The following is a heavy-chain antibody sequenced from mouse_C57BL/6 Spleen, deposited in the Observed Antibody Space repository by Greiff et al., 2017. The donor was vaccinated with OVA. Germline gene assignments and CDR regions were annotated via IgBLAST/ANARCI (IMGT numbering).Heavy chain of an antibody. Sequence: EVKVVESGGDLVKPGGSLKLSCAASGFTFSSYGMSWVRQTPDKRLEWVATISSGGSYTYYPDSVKGRFTISRDNAKNTLYLQMSSLKSEDTAMYYCARRGYGSSYGWYFDVWGTGTTVTVSS. CDR3: ARRGYGSSYGWYFDV. J-gene: IGHJ1*03. CDR1: GFTFSSYG. D-gene: IGHD1-1*01. V-gene: IGHV5-6*02. CDR2: ISSGGSYT.